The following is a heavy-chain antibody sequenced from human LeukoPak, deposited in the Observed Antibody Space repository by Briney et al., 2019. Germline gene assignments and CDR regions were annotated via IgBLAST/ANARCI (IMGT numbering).Heavy chain of an antibody. CDR2: ISGSGGST. CDR3: AKGLSSGWNLKGSDY. V-gene: IGHV3-23*01. D-gene: IGHD6-19*01. J-gene: IGHJ4*02. CDR1: GFTFSSYA. Sequence: GGSLRLSCAASGFTFSSYAMSWVRQAPGKGLEWVSSISGSGGSTYYADSVKGRFTISRDNSKNTLYLQMNSLRVEDTAVYYCAKGLSSGWNLKGSDYWGKGTLVTVSS.